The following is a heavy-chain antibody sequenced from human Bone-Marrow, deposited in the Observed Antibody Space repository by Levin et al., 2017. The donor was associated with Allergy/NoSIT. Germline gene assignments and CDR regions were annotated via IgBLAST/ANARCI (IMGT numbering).Heavy chain of an antibody. Sequence: ASVKVSCKASGYTFTNYDIHWVRQATGQGLEWMGWMNPNNGNTGYGQKFQGRVTMTRNTSKSTAYMELSSLRSEDTAVYYCATSGPHAFDMWGQRALDLWGQGTVVIVS. J-gene: IGHJ3*01. CDR2: MNPNNGNT. CDR1: GYTFTNYD. D-gene: IGHD5-12*01. V-gene: IGHV1-8*01. CDR3: ATSGPHAFDMWGQRALDL.